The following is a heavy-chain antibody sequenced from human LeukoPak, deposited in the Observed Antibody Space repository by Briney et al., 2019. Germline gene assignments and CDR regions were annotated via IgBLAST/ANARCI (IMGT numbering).Heavy chain of an antibody. V-gene: IGHV1-69*13. CDR3: ARGGHSSGWDPYNFDY. CDR2: IIPIFGTA. J-gene: IGHJ4*02. CDR1: GGTFSSYA. Sequence: GASVKVSCKASGGTFSSYAISWVRQAPGQGLEWMGGIIPIFGTANYAQKFQGRVTITADESTSTAYMELSSLRSEDTAVYYCARGGHSSGWDPYNFDYWGQGTLVTVSS. D-gene: IGHD6-19*01.